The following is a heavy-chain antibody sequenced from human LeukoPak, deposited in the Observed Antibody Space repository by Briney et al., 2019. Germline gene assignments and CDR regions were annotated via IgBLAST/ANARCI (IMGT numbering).Heavy chain of an antibody. Sequence: SETLSLTCTVSGASISSSTDYWGWIRQPPGKGLEWIANIYYSGSTYYNPSLKSRVTISLDTSKSQFSLKVRYVTAADTAVYYCARGLNDSWTGENYWGQGILVTVSS. D-gene: IGHD3-3*01. CDR1: GASISSSTDY. J-gene: IGHJ4*02. V-gene: IGHV4-39*07. CDR2: IYYSGST. CDR3: ARGLNDSWTGENY.